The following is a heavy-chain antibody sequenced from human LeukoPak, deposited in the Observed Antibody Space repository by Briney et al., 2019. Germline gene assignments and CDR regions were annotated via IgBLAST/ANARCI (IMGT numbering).Heavy chain of an antibody. Sequence: SETLSLTCTVSGGSISSFYWSWIRQPPGKGLEWIGYIYYTGSTNYNSSLKSRVTISVDTSKNQFSLNLSSVTAADTAMYYCARGGKWLYYFDYWGQGTLVTVSS. CDR3: ARGGKWLYYFDY. CDR1: GGSISSFY. CDR2: IYYTGST. J-gene: IGHJ4*02. V-gene: IGHV4-59*01. D-gene: IGHD6-19*01.